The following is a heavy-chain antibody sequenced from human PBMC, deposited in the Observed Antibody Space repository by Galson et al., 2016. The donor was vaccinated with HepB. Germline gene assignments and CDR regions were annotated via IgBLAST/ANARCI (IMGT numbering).Heavy chain of an antibody. CDR1: GGSVNSYY. Sequence: SETLSLTCTVSGGSVNSYYWGWIRQPPGEGLEWIGYIYYSGSTNYNPSLKSRVPISVDTSKNQFSLQLSSVTAADTAVYYCARRRNYYDGSGYYNDWFDPWGQGTLVTVSS. CDR3: ARRRNYYDGSGYYNDWFDP. D-gene: IGHD3-22*01. CDR2: IYYSGST. V-gene: IGHV4-59*08. J-gene: IGHJ5*02.